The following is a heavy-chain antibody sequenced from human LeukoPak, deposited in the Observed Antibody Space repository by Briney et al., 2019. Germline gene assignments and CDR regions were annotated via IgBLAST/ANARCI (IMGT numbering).Heavy chain of an antibody. CDR3: ARDGNFDF. V-gene: IGHV1-2*02. CDR2: INPNSGDT. J-gene: IGHJ4*02. CDR1: GYTFTGYY. Sequence: GSVKVSCKASGYTFTGYYMHWVRQAPGQGLEWMGWINPNSGDTNYAQKFRGRVNMTGDTSINTAYLDLSGLRSDDTAIYYCARDGNFDFWGQGTLVTVSS.